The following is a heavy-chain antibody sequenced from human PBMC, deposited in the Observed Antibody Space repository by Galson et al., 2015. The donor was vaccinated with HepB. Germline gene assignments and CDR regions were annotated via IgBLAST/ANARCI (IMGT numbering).Heavy chain of an antibody. Sequence: SLRLSCAASELTLSSTHLTWVRQAPGTGLEWVALIYSGGATEYADSVKGRFTISRDNFKNTVYLQMNSLRVEDTAIYYCARERFMDVWGRGTTVTVSS. CDR2: IYSGGAT. J-gene: IGHJ6*04. V-gene: IGHV3-53*01. CDR3: ARERFMDV. CDR1: ELTLSSTH.